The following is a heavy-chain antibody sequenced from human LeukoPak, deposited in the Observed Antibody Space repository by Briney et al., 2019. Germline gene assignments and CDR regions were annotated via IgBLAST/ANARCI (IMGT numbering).Heavy chain of an antibody. CDR2: INPNSGGT. CDR1: GYTFTGYY. CDR3: ARAPKYCSGGSCYPYYYGMDV. Sequence: GASVKVPCKASGYTFTGYYMHWVRQAPGQGLEWMGWINPNSGGTNYAQKFQGRVTITRDTSISTAYMELSRLRSDDTAVYYCARAPKYCSGGSCYPYYYGMDVWGQGTTVTVSS. V-gene: IGHV1-2*02. J-gene: IGHJ6*02. D-gene: IGHD2-15*01.